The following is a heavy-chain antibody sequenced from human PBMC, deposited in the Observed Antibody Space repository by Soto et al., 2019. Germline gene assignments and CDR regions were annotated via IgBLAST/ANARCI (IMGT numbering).Heavy chain of an antibody. Sequence: EVQLVESGGDLVQPGGSLRLSSAASGFTFSTYWMQWVRQVPGEGLVWVTSISESGDITVYADSVKGRFTISRDNAKNTLYLQMDGLRVEDTAIYYCSREYYSSGTHWGQGTLVTVST. CDR1: GFTFSTYW. V-gene: IGHV3-74*01. CDR3: SREYYSSGTH. CDR2: ISESGDIT. D-gene: IGHD3-10*01. J-gene: IGHJ1*01.